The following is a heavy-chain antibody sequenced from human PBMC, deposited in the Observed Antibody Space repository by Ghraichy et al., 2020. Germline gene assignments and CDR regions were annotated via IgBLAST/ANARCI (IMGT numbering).Heavy chain of an antibody. Sequence: ASVKVSCKVSGYTLTELSMHWVRQAPGKGLEWMGGFDPEDGETIYAQKFQGRVTMTEDTSTDTAYMELSSLRSEDTAVYYCATYGIGIVVVPAAHMPEYWGQGTLVTVSS. CDR1: GYTLTELS. CDR3: ATYGIGIVVVPAAHMPEY. V-gene: IGHV1-24*01. CDR2: FDPEDGET. J-gene: IGHJ4*02. D-gene: IGHD2-2*01.